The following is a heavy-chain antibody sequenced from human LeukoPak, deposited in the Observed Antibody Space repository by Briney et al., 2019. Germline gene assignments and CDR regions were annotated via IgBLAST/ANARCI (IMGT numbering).Heavy chain of an antibody. J-gene: IGHJ6*03. V-gene: IGHV3-20*04. CDR1: GFTFDDYG. D-gene: IGHD3-3*01. CDR2: INWNGGST. CDR3: AREANPAKYYDFWSGYYTGYYYYYCMDV. Sequence: GGSLRLSCAASGFTFDDYGMSWVRQAPGKGLEWVSGINWNGGSTGYADSVKGRFTISRDNAKNSLYLQMNSLRAEDTALYYCAREANPAKYYDFWSGYYTGYYYYYCMDVWGKGTTVTVSS.